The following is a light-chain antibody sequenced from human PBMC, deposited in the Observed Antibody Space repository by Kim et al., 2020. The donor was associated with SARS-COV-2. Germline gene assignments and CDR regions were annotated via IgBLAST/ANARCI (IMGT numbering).Light chain of an antibody. CDR1: QSISSN. Sequence: EPVMTQSPAALSVSPGERATLSCRASQSISSNLAWYQQKPGQAPRLLIYGVSTRATGIPARFSGSGSGTEFTLTISSLQSEDFAVYYSQQYNNCPLLTLCGGTKVYIK. J-gene: IGKJ4*01. CDR3: QQYNNCPLLT. CDR2: GVS. V-gene: IGKV3-15*01.